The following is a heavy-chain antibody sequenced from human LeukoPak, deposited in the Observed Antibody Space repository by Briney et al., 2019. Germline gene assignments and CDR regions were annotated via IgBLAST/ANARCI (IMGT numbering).Heavy chain of an antibody. CDR1: GFTFSRYW. Sequence: GGSLRLSCADSGFTFSRYWMNWVRQAPGKGLEWVANLKQDGSERNYVDSVKGRFTISRDNAENTLYLQMNSLRVEDTAVYYCVRSAFHAGSGNYYDYWGQGTLVTVSS. J-gene: IGHJ4*02. D-gene: IGHD3-22*01. V-gene: IGHV3-7*01. CDR3: VRSAFHAGSGNYYDY. CDR2: LKQDGSER.